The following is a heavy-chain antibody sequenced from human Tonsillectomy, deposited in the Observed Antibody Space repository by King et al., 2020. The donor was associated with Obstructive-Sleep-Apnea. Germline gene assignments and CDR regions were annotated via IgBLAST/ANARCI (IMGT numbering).Heavy chain of an antibody. V-gene: IGHV3-30*02. CDR2: MRYDGSHK. Sequence: VQLVESGGGAVQPGGSLRLSCVASGFTFSTYGMHWVRQAPGKGLEWVAFMRYDGSHKYYADSLKGRFTISRDISKNTLYLQMNSLRAEDTALYYCAKDRNRGKVEPEGFDYWGQGTLVTVSS. D-gene: IGHD3-10*01. J-gene: IGHJ4*02. CDR1: GFTFSTYG. CDR3: AKDRNRGKVEPEGFDY.